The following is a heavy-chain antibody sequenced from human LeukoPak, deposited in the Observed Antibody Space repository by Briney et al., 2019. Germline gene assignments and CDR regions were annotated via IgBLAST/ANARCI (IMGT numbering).Heavy chain of an antibody. CDR2: ISVSGGSVSGGST. J-gene: IGHJ4*02. V-gene: IGHV3-23*01. D-gene: IGHD6-13*01. CDR1: GFTFSSYV. CDR3: ASVPRSNWYLDT. Sequence: PGGSLRLSCAASGFTFSSYVLSWVRQAPGKGLDWVSGISVSGGSVSGGSTYYADSVKGRFAVSRDNAKNRLHLQMSSLRAEDTGVYYCASVPRSNWYLDTWGQGALVIVSS.